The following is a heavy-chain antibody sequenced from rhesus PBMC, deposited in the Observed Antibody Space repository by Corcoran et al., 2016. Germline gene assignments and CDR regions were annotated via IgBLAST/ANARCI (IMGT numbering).Heavy chain of an antibody. V-gene: IGHV4-127*01. CDR2: IGVSGYSN. D-gene: IGHD6-37*01. CDR3: ARGTHSGGWYYFDY. Sequence: QVQLQESGPGLVKPSETLSLTCAVSCYSISSGYAWRWIRQPPGKGLEWIGYIGVSGYSNNYNPSLNSRVTMSEDTSKNQFSLRRRYVTVADTAVYYCARGTHSGGWYYFDYWGQGVLVTVSS. J-gene: IGHJ4*01. CDR1: CYSISSGYA.